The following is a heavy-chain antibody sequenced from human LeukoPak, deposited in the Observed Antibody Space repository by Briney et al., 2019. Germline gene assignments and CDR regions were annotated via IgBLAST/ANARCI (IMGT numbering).Heavy chain of an antibody. Sequence: GGSLRLSCAASGFTFSSYSMNWVRQAPGKGLEWVPSISSSSSYIYYADSVKGRFTISRDNAKNSLYLQMNSLRAEDTAVYYCARDHIVVVTAIDDYYYGMDVWGQGTTVTVSS. V-gene: IGHV3-21*01. J-gene: IGHJ6*02. CDR2: ISSSSSYI. D-gene: IGHD2-21*02. CDR3: ARDHIVVVTAIDDYYYGMDV. CDR1: GFTFSSYS.